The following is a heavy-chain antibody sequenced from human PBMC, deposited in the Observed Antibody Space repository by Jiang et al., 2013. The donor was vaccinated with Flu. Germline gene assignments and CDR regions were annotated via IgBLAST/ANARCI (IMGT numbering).Heavy chain of an antibody. CDR3: ARGPLGSVDPVDIVVVPAAYSFDY. D-gene: IGHD2-2*01. CDR1: GYSISSGYY. J-gene: IGHJ4*02. V-gene: IGHV4-38-2*02. CDR2: NHSGST. Sequence: LSLTCTVSGYSISSGYYWGWSGSPQEGAGVDCEINHSGSTNYNPSLKSRVTISVDTSKNQFSLKLSSVTAADTAVYYCARGPLGSVDPVDIVVVPAAYSFDYWGQGTLVTVSS.